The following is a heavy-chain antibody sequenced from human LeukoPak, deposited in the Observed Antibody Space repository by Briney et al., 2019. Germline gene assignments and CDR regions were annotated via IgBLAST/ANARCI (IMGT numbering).Heavy chain of an antibody. V-gene: IGHV4-39*07. CDR3: ARVPL. J-gene: IGHJ4*02. CDR2: IYYSGST. Sequence: SETLSFTCTVSGGSISSSSYYWGWIRQPPGKGLEWIGSIYYSGSTYYNPSLKSRVTISVDTSKNQFSLKLSSVTAADTAVYYCARVPLWGQGTLVTVSS. CDR1: GGSISSSSYY.